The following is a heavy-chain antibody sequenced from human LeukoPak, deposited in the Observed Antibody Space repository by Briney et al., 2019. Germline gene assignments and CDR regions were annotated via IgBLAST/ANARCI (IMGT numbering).Heavy chain of an antibody. V-gene: IGHV4-61*02. D-gene: IGHD6-13*01. CDR1: GGSISSGSYY. J-gene: IGHJ5*02. CDR2: IYTSGST. Sequence: SETLSLTCTVSGGSISSGSYYWSWIRQPAGKGLEWIGRIYTSGSTNYNPSLKSRVTISVDTSKNQFSLKLSSVTAADTAVYYCARSGSIAAAVGWFDPWGQGTLVTVSS. CDR3: ARSGSIAAAVGWFDP.